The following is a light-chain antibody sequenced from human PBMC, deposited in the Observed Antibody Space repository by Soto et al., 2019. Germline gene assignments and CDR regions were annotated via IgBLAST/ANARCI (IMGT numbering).Light chain of an antibody. V-gene: IGKV3-15*01. J-gene: IGKJ1*01. CDR2: VAF. CDR3: RQQSNWPPWT. CDR1: QRVSSN. Sequence: EIVMTQSPATLSVSPGERATLSCRASQRVSSNLTWYQQKPGQAPRLLIYVAFTRATTIPARFSGSGSGTEFTHTIISLQYEDDAVYYCRQQSNWPPWTLGQGTKVESK.